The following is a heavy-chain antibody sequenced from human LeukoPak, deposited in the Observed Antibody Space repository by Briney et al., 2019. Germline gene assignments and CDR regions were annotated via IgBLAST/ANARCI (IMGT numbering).Heavy chain of an antibody. Sequence: ASVKVSCKASGGTFSSYAISWVRQAPGQGLEWMGGIIPIFGTANYAQKFQGRVTITADESTSTAYMELSSLRSEDTAVYYCARYWLYYYDSSGYKEASYYGMDVWGQGTTVTVSS. D-gene: IGHD3-22*01. CDR1: GGTFSSYA. CDR3: ARYWLYYYDSSGYKEASYYGMDV. V-gene: IGHV1-69*13. CDR2: IIPIFGTA. J-gene: IGHJ6*02.